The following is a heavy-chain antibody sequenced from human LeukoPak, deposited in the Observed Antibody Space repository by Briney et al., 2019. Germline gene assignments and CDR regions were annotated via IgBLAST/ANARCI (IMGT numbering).Heavy chain of an antibody. D-gene: IGHD3-10*01. CDR2: IYYSGST. J-gene: IGHJ6*03. CDR3: ARGIYYGSGSYYRGYYYYMDV. V-gene: IGHV4-59*01. Sequence: SETLSLTCTVSGGSISSYYWSWIRQPPGKGLEWIGYIYYSGSTNYNPSLKSRVTISVDTSKNQFSLKLSSVTAADTAVYYCARGIYYGSGSYYRGYYYYMDVWGKGTTVTISS. CDR1: GGSISSYY.